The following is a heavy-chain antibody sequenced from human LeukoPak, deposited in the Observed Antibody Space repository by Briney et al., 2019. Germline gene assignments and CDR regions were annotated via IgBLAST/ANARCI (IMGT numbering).Heavy chain of an antibody. CDR2: INPNSGGT. J-gene: IGHJ5*02. CDR1: GYTFTGYY. CDR3: ALGGGGQSLVPNNWFDP. Sequence: ASVKVSCKASGYTFTGYYMHWVRQAPGQGLECMGWINPNSGGTNYAQKFQGRVTITRDTSISTAYMELSRLRSADTAVYYCALGGGGQSLVPNNWFDPWGQGTLVTVSS. D-gene: IGHD6-19*01. V-gene: IGHV1-2*02.